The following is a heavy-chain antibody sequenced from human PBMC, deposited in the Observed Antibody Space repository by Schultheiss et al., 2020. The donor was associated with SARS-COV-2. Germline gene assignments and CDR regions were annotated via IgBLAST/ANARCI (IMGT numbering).Heavy chain of an antibody. CDR2: IYHSGST. CDR3: ARVNYDFWSGYYGWFDP. Sequence: SETLSLTCAVYGGSFSGYYWGWIRQPPGKGLEWIGSIYHSGSTNYNPSLKSRVTISVDTSKNQFSLKLSSVTAADTAVYYCARVNYDFWSGYYGWFDPWGQGTLVTVSS. J-gene: IGHJ5*02. V-gene: IGHV4-34*01. D-gene: IGHD3-3*01. CDR1: GGSFSGYY.